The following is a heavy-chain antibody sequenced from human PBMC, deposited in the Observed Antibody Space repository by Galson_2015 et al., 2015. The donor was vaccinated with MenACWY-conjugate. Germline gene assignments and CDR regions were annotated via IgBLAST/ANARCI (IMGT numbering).Heavy chain of an antibody. Sequence: QSGAEVKKPGEFLRISCKGLGYDFTTYWFAWVRQMPGKGLEWMGIIYLRDSETPYSPTFQGQAPIQAAKSIGAAYLQWSSLKPSDTAIYYCARRRSSTSGGHWFDPWGQGTLVTVSS. V-gene: IGHV5-51*01. CDR1: GYDFTTYW. D-gene: IGHD2-2*01. CDR3: ARRRSSTSGGHWFDP. J-gene: IGHJ5*02. CDR2: IYLRDSET.